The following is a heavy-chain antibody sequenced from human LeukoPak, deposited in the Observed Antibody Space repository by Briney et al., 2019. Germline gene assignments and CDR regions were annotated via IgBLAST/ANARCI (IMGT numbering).Heavy chain of an antibody. J-gene: IGHJ3*02. CDR3: ARQGYSGTYCFHDAFDI. CDR2: IFDTGTT. D-gene: IGHD1-26*01. V-gene: IGHV4-59*08. CDR1: GGPIRSHY. Sequence: SETLSLTCNVSGGPIRSHYWSWIRQPPGKGLEWIAYIFDTGTTNYNPSLRSRVTISLDTSKNQVSLRLSSVTAADTAVYYCARQGYSGTYCFHDAFDIWGQGTMVIVSS.